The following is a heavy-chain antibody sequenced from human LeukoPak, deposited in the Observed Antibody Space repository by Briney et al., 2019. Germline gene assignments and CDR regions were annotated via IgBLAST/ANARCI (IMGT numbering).Heavy chain of an antibody. J-gene: IGHJ4*01. CDR2: IWSDGSNR. Sequence: PGGSLRLSCAASGFIFSHYGMHWVRQAPGKGLEWVAVIWSDGSNRFYAGSVKGRFTISRDNSQNTVFLQMNSLRVEDTAMYYGARDAQRGFDYSNSLEYWGHGTLVTVSS. CDR3: ARDAQRGFDYSNSLEY. V-gene: IGHV3-33*01. D-gene: IGHD4-11*01. CDR1: GFIFSHYG.